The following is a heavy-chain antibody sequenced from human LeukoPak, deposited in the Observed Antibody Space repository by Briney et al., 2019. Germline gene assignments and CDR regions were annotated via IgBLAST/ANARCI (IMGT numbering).Heavy chain of an antibody. V-gene: IGHV4-59*08. CDR3: AKSGGYGLIDY. CDR1: DDPITMYY. D-gene: IGHD1-26*01. CDR2: VDHTGST. Sequence: PSETLSLTCSVSDDPITMYYWTWIRQPPGKGLEWIGYVDHTGSTNFNPSLNGRVSISRDTTKNLFSLRLNSVTAADTAMYYCAKSGGYGLIDYWGQGTLVTVSS. J-gene: IGHJ4*02.